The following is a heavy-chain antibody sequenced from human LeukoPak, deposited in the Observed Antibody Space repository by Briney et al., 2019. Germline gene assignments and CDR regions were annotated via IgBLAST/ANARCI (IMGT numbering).Heavy chain of an antibody. V-gene: IGHV4-34*01. D-gene: IGHD1-26*01. Sequence: PSETLSHTCAVYGGSFSGYYWSWIRQPPGKGLEWIGEINHSGSSIYNPSLKSRVTISVDTWKNQFSLRLSSVTAAGTAVYYCARGRWEPRFDPWGQGTLVTVSS. CDR1: GGSFSGYY. CDR2: INHSGSS. J-gene: IGHJ5*02. CDR3: ARGRWEPRFDP.